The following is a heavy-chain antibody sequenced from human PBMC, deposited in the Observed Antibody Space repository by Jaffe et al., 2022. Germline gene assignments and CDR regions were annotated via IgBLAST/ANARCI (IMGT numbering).Heavy chain of an antibody. Sequence: EVQLLDSGGGLVQPGGSLRLSCAASGFTFSSYAMNWVRQAPGKGLEWVSFISGNGGTTYYADSVKGRFTISRDNSKNTLYLQMNSLRADDTAVYYCAKDVLAVAGNDAFDIWGQGTMVTVSS. V-gene: IGHV3-23*01. CDR2: ISGNGGTT. CDR3: AKDVLAVAGNDAFDI. CDR1: GFTFSSYA. J-gene: IGHJ3*02. D-gene: IGHD6-19*01.